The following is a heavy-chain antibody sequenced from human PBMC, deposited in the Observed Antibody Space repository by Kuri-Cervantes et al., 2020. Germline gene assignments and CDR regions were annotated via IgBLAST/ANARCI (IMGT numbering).Heavy chain of an antibody. CDR3: ARGQGEIVVVLSSSRQYYYYYMDV. CDR1: GGTFSSYA. D-gene: IGHD2-2*01. CDR2: IIPIFGTA. V-gene: IGHV1-69*13. J-gene: IGHJ6*03. Sequence: SVKSSCKASGGTFSSYAISWVRQAPGQWLEWRGGIIPIFGTANYAQKFQGRVTITADESTSTAYMELSSLRSEDTAVYYCARGQGEIVVVLSSSRQYYYYYMDVWGKGTTVTVSS.